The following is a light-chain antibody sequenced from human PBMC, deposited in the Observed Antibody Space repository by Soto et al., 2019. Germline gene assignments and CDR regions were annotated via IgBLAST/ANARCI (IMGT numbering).Light chain of an antibody. V-gene: IGLV1-40*01. CDR1: SSNIGAGYE. J-gene: IGLJ1*01. CDR3: QSYDSSLSGYV. Sequence: QSVLTQPPSVSEAPGQRVTISCTGSSSNIGAGYEAHWYQQVPGTAPKLLIYENNNRPSGVPDRFSGSKSGTSASLAITGLXAEDXAEYYCQSYDSSLSGYVFGTGTKLTV. CDR2: ENN.